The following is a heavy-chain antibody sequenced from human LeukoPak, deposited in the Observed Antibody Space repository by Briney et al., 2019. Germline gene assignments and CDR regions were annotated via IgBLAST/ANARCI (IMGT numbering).Heavy chain of an antibody. CDR3: ARTKRGMQVDYNWFDP. Sequence: SETLSLTCTVSGGSISSYYWSWIRQPAGKGLEWIGRIYTSGSTNYNPFLKSRVTMSVDTSKNQFSLKLSSVTAADTAVYYCARTKRGMQVDYNWFDPWGQGTLVTVSS. V-gene: IGHV4-4*07. J-gene: IGHJ5*02. CDR2: IYTSGST. D-gene: IGHD2-8*01. CDR1: GGSISSYY.